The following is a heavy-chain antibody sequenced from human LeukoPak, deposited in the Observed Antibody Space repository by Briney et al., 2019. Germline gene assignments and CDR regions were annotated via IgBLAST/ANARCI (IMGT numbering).Heavy chain of an antibody. Sequence: GGSLRLSCTVFGFTLSPYSTNWVRQAPGKGMEWVSSISSSSNYADSVKGRFTISRDNAKNSLYLQMNNLRAEDTAVYYCARDRSGLGMESYYFDYWGKGTLVTVSS. D-gene: IGHD7-27*01. CDR1: GFTLSPYS. V-gene: IGHV3-69-1*01. CDR3: ARDRSGLGMESYYFDY. CDR2: ISSSS. J-gene: IGHJ4*02.